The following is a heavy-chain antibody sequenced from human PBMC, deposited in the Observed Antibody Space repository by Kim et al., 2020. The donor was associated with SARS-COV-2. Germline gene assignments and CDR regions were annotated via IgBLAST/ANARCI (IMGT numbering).Heavy chain of an antibody. V-gene: IGHV4-39*01. J-gene: IGHJ4*02. CDR2: VYHSGST. Sequence: SETLSPTCTVSGGSISNSFNYWGWIRQPPGKGLEWIGSVYHSGSTYDSPSLKSRVTVSVDTSKNQFSLKLTSVTAADTAVYFCARLPHDSSGYVDCWGQGILVTVSS. CDR1: GGSISNSFNY. D-gene: IGHD3-22*01. CDR3: ARLPHDSSGYVDC.